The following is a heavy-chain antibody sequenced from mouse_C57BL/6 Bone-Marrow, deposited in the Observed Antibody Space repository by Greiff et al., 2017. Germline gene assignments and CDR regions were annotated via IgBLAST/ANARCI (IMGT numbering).Heavy chain of an antibody. CDR2: INPGSGGT. V-gene: IGHV1-54*01. CDR1: GYAFTNYL. Sequence: QVQLQQSGAELVRPGTSVKVSCKASGYAFTNYLIEWVKQRPGQGLEWIGVINPGSGGTNYNEKFKGKATLTADKSSSTAYMQLSSLTSEDSEFYFCARRGRFPGDYWGQGTTLTVSS. J-gene: IGHJ2*01. CDR3: ARRGRFPGDY.